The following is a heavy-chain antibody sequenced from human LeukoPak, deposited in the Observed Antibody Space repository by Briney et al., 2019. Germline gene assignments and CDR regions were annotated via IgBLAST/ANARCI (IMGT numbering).Heavy chain of an antibody. D-gene: IGHD3-22*01. J-gene: IGHJ4*02. CDR2: ISGSGGST. CDR3: AKGSGIVGMNFDY. Sequence: GGSLRLSCAASGFTFSSYAMSWVRQAPGKGLEWVSAISGSGGSTYYADSVKGRFTISRDSSKNTLYLQMNSLRAEDTAVYYCAKGSGIVGMNFDYWGQGTLVTVSS. CDR1: GFTFSSYA. V-gene: IGHV3-23*01.